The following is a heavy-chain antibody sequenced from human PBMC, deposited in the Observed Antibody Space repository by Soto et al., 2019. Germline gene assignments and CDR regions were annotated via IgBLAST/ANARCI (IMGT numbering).Heavy chain of an antibody. CDR3: ARDRSGSYYKASNWFDP. V-gene: IGHV3-74*01. J-gene: IGHJ5*02. D-gene: IGHD3-10*01. Sequence: GGSLRLSCAASGFTFSSYWMHWVRQAPGKGLVWVSRINSDGSSTSYADSVKGRFTISRDNAKNSLYLQMNSLRAEDTAVYYCARDRSGSYYKASNWFDPWGQGTLVTVSS. CDR1: GFTFSSYW. CDR2: INSDGSST.